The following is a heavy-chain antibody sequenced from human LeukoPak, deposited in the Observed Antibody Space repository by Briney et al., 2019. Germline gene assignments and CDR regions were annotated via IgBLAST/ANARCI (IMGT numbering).Heavy chain of an antibody. CDR2: ISAYNGNT. D-gene: IGHD3-10*01. Sequence: ASVKVSCKASGYTFTSYGISWVRQAPGQGLEWMGWISAYNGNTNYAQKLQDRVTMTTDTSTSTAYMELRSLRSDDTAVYYCAGATMVRGVLSDWGQGTLVTVSS. CDR3: AGATMVRGVLSD. J-gene: IGHJ4*02. V-gene: IGHV1-18*01. CDR1: GYTFTSYG.